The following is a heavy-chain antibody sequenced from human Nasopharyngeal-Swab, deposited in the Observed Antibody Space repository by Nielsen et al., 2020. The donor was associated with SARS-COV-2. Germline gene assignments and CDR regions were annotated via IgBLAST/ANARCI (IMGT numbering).Heavy chain of an antibody. J-gene: IGHJ3*02. CDR1: GFTFSSYG. Sequence: GESLKISCAASGFTFSSYGMHWVRQAPGKGLEWVAVIWYDGSNKYYADSVKGRFTISRDNSKNTLYLQMNSLRAEDTAVYYCAREGNWSYVDAPAPGHYSKGAFDIWGQGTMVTVSS. CDR2: IWYDGSNK. V-gene: IGHV3-33*08. D-gene: IGHD1-7*01. CDR3: AREGNWSYVDAPAPGHYSKGAFDI.